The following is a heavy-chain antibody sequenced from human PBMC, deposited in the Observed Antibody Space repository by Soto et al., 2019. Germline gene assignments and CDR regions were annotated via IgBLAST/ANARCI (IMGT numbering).Heavy chain of an antibody. D-gene: IGHD1-26*01. V-gene: IGHV4-34*01. CDR1: GGSFSGYY. J-gene: IGHJ3*02. Sequence: QVQLQQWGAGLLKPSETLSLTCAVYGGSFSGYYWSWIRQPPGKGLEWIGAINHRGSTNYNPSLKRRVTISVDTYKNQFSLKLSSVTAADTAVYYCARPEVGALDAFDIWGQGTMVTVSS. CDR3: ARPEVGALDAFDI. CDR2: INHRGST.